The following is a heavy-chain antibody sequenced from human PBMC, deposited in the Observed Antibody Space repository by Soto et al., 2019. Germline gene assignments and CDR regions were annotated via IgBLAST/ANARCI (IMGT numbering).Heavy chain of an antibody. J-gene: IGHJ4*02. D-gene: IGHD4-17*01. CDR1: GFTFSNYA. V-gene: IGHV3-30-3*01. Sequence: QVQLVESGGGVVQPGRSLRLSCAASGFTFSNYAMHWVRQPPGKGLEWVTVISYDGSNKYYADSVKGRFTISRDNSKNTVYLQMNSLRAEDTAVYYCARGLGGFYGDYNYFDYWGQGTLVTVSS. CDR2: ISYDGSNK. CDR3: ARGLGGFYGDYNYFDY.